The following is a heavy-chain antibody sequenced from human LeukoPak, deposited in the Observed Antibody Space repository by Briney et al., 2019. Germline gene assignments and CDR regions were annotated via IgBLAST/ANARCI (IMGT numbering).Heavy chain of an antibody. D-gene: IGHD6-19*01. CDR1: GFTFSGYA. Sequence: GGSLRLSCAASGFTFSGYAMHWVRQAPGKGLEWVAVISYDGSNDYYADSVKGRFTISRDNSKNTLYLQMNSLRAEDTAIYYCATNGPGIAVAGYVDYWGQGTLVTVSS. J-gene: IGHJ4*02. CDR2: ISYDGSND. CDR3: ATNGPGIAVAGYVDY. V-gene: IGHV3-30-3*01.